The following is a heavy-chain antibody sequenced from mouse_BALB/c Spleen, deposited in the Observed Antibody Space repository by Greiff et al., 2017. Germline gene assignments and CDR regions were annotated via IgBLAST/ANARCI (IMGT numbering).Heavy chain of an antibody. J-gene: IGHJ3*01. CDR2: ISYSGST. CDR3: AIYYEYDEGFAY. CDR1: GDSITSGY. V-gene: IGHV3-8*02. D-gene: IGHD2-4*01. Sequence: EVQVVESGPSLVKPSQTLSLTCSVTGDSITSGYWNWIRKFPGNKLEYMGYISYSGSTYYNPSLKSRISITRDTSKNQYYLQLNSVTTEDTATYYCAIYYEYDEGFAYWGQGTLVTVSA.